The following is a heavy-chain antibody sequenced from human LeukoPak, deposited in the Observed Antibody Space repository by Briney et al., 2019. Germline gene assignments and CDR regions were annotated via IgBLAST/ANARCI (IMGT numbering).Heavy chain of an antibody. CDR2: ISYDGSTK. J-gene: IGHJ6*02. Sequence: GRSLRLSCAASGFTFSSYGMHWVRQAPGKGLEWVAVISYDGSTKYYADSVKGRFTISRDNSKNTLYLQMNSLRAEDTAVYYCAKVCDPSSGYIVVVTALWYGMDVWGQGTTVTVSS. CDR1: GFTFSSYG. D-gene: IGHD2-21*02. CDR3: AKVCDPSSGYIVVVTALWYGMDV. V-gene: IGHV3-30*18.